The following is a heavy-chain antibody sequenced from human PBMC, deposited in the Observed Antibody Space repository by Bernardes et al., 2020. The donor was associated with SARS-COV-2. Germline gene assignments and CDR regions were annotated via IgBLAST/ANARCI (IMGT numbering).Heavy chain of an antibody. J-gene: IGHJ3*02. CDR2: IKSKTDGGTT. V-gene: IGHV3-15*01. CDR3: TTGVPAAHHDAFDI. Sequence: GGSLRLSCAASGFTFSNAWMSWVRQAPGKGLEWVGRIKSKTDGGTTDYAAPVKGRFTISRDDSKNTLYLQMNSLKTEDTAVYYCTTGVPAAHHDAFDIWGQGTMVTVSS. D-gene: IGHD2-2*01. CDR1: GFTFSNAW.